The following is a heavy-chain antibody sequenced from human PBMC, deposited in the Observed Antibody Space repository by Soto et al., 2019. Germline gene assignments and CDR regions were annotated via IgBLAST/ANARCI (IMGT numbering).Heavy chain of an antibody. Sequence: SETLSHTCNVSGGAINGYYWSWIRQPPGKGLEWIGYIFYSGTTNYNPSLKSRVTMSVDTSKTQFSLKLRSATSADTAVYYCARVMTGTYLDVFDSWGQGTLVTVSS. J-gene: IGHJ4*02. CDR3: ARVMTGTYLDVFDS. CDR2: IFYSGTT. D-gene: IGHD1-7*01. V-gene: IGHV4-59*01. CDR1: GGAINGYY.